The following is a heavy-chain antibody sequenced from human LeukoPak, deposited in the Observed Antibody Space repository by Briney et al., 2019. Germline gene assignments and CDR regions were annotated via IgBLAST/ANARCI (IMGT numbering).Heavy chain of an antibody. Sequence: PGGSLRLSCAASGFTFSSYAMSWVRQAPGKGLEWVSAISGSGGSTYYADSVKGRFTISRDNSKNTLYLQMNSLRAEDTAVYYCAKAMLGYCSSTSCYPNDYWGRGTLVTVSS. J-gene: IGHJ4*02. V-gene: IGHV3-23*01. CDR2: ISGSGGST. D-gene: IGHD2-2*01. CDR1: GFTFSSYA. CDR3: AKAMLGYCSSTSCYPNDY.